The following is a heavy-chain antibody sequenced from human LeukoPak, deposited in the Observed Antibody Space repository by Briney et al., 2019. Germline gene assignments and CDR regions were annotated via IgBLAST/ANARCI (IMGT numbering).Heavy chain of an antibody. J-gene: IGHJ4*02. CDR2: ISSNGGST. CDR3: ARAFRRTEYYFDY. CDR1: GFTFSSYA. Sequence: PGGSLRLSCAASGFTFSSYAMHWVRQAPGKGLEYVSAISSNGGSTYYANSVKGRFTISRDNSKNTLYLQMGSLRAEDMAVYYCARAFRRTEYYFDYWGQGTLVTVSS. V-gene: IGHV3-64*01.